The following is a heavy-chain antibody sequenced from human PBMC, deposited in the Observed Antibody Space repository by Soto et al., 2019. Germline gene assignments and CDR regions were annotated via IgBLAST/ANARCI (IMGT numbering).Heavy chain of an antibody. CDR1: GGYMASGDYS. CDR3: ASGACQSSIDY. Sequence: TSATLSVTCTVSGGYMASGDYSWSWIRQTPGKGLEWLGYIYRTGNTHYSPSLKSRVYISQGRSKQQFSLELTSVTAADTAVYYCASGACQSSIDYSGQGTLVTVS. CDR2: IYRTGNT. V-gene: IGHV4-30-2*01. J-gene: IGHJ4*02.